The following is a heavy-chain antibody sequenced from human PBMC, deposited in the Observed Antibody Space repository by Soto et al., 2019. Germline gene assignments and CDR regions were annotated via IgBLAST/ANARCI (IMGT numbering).Heavy chain of an antibody. D-gene: IGHD4-17*01. CDR2: ISYDGSNK. V-gene: IGHV3-30*18. Sequence: GGSLRLSCAASGFTFSSYGMHWVRQAPGKGLEWVAVISYDGSNKYYADSVKGRFTISRDNSKNTLYLQMNSLRAEDTAVYYCAKDLNGGYFDYWGQGTLVTVSS. J-gene: IGHJ4*02. CDR3: AKDLNGGYFDY. CDR1: GFTFSSYG.